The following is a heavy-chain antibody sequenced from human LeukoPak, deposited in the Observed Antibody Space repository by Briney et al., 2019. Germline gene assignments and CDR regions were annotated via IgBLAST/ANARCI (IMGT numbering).Heavy chain of an antibody. CDR2: IYYSGCT. J-gene: IGHJ4*02. CDR1: GGPISSYH. CDR3: ARAGFQWLDFDY. D-gene: IGHD6-19*01. V-gene: IGHV4-59*01. Sequence: PSETLSLTCSVSGGPISSYHWSWTPQPPGKGLEGIGYIYYSGCTNYNPSLKSRVTISVDTSKNQFSLKLSSVPAADTAVYYCARAGFQWLDFDYWGQGTLVTVSS.